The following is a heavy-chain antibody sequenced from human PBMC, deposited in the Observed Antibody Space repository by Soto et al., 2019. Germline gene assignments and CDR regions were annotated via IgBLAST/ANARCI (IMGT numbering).Heavy chain of an antibody. J-gene: IGHJ4*02. CDR1: GFTFSSYG. CDR2: ISYDGSNK. CDR3: IPTEWLVRSGLLR. V-gene: IGHV3-30*03. D-gene: IGHD6-19*01. Sequence: QVQLVESGGGVVQPGRSLRLSCAASGFTFSSYGMHWVRQAPGKGLEWVAVISYDGSNKYYADSVKGRFTISRDNSKNTLYLQMNSLRAEDTAVYYCIPTEWLVRSGLLRWGQGTLVTVSS.